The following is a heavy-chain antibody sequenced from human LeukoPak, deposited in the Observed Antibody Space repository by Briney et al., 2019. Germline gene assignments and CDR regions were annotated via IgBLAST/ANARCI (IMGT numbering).Heavy chain of an antibody. J-gene: IGHJ3*02. CDR2: IHHSGST. Sequence: PSETLSLTCAVSVYSIIRGYSWGWVRQPPGKGLECMGTIHHSGSTYYSPSLKSRLTISLDTSKNHFSLKLTSVTAADTAVYYCARFDYIWETHGMDAFDIWGQGTVVTVSS. V-gene: IGHV4-38-2*01. D-gene: IGHD3-16*01. CDR1: VYSIIRGYS. CDR3: ARFDYIWETHGMDAFDI.